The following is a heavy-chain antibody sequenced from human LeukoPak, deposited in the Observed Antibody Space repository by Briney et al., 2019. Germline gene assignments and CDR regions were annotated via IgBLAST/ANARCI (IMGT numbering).Heavy chain of an antibody. V-gene: IGHV4-61*02. CDR2: IYTSGST. D-gene: IGHD3-10*01. J-gene: IGHJ5*02. CDR3: ARGVGWFGELTWFDP. CDR1: GNSISSGDYY. Sequence: PSQTLSLTCTVSGNSISSGDYYWSWIRQPAGKGLEWIGRIYTSGSTNYNPSLKSRVTISVDTSKNQFSLKLSSVTAADTAVYYCARGVGWFGELTWFDPWGQGTLVTVSS.